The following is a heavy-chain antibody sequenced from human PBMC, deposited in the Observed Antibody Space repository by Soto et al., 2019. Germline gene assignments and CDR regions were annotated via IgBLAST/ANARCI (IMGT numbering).Heavy chain of an antibody. CDR2: LDQDGSER. J-gene: IGHJ4*02. Sequence: EVQLVESGGGLVQPGGSLRFSCAASGFTFRTYWLTWVRRPPGKGMEWVANLDQDGSERYYVDSVRGRFTISRDNAKNSLYLQMNSLRAEDTAVYYCVCGGNFFVYWGQGTLVTVSP. V-gene: IGHV3-7*01. D-gene: IGHD3-16*01. CDR1: GFTFRTYW. CDR3: VCGGNFFVY.